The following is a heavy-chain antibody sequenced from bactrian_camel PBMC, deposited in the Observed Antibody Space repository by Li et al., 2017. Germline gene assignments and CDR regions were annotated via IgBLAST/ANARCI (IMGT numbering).Heavy chain of an antibody. D-gene: IGHD3*01. CDR3: AAGWSFGVGTLLRRHVNY. CDR1: GYTYNRNC. J-gene: IGHJ4*01. V-gene: IGHV3S53*01. Sequence: HVQLVESGGETVQPGGSLRLSCAASGYTYNRNCMAWFRQAPGKEREGLATIDSRGITAYADSVKGRGTISQDNAKNMVYLQVDSLKAEDTAMYYCAAGWSFGVGTLLRRHVNYWGQGT. CDR2: IDSRGIT.